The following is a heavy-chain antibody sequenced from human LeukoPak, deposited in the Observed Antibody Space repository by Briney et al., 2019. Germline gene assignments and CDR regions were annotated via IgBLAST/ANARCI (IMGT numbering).Heavy chain of an antibody. V-gene: IGHV4-39*07. D-gene: IGHD3-10*01. CDR2: IYYSGST. CDR3: ARVAYYYGSGSYHNWFDP. J-gene: IGHJ5*02. Sequence: SETLSLTCTVSGGSISSSSYYWGWIRQPPGKGLEWIGSIYYSGSTNYNPSLKSRVTISVDTSKNQFSLKLSSVTAADTAVYYCARVAYYYGSGSYHNWFDPWGQGTLVTVSS. CDR1: GGSISSSSYY.